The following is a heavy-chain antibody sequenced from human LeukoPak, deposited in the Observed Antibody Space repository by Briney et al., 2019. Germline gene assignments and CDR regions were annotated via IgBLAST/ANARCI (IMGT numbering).Heavy chain of an antibody. Sequence: SETLSLTCAVSGYSIRSGDYWGWIRQSPGKGLEWIGSIYHSGSTHYNPSLKGRVTISVDTSKNQFSLMLSSVTAADTAVYFCARNRSLTTTPGFDHWGQGTLVTVSS. V-gene: IGHV4-38-2*01. J-gene: IGHJ4*02. CDR2: IYHSGST. CDR3: ARNRSLTTTPGFDH. CDR1: GYSIRSGDY. D-gene: IGHD4-11*01.